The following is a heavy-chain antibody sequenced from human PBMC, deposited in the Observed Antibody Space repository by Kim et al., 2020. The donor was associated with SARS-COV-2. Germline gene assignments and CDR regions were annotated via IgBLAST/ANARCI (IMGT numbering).Heavy chain of an antibody. CDR1: GGTFSSYA. CDR2: IIPIFDTA. CDR3: AAGDISIAAAGTSYYYYYGMDV. J-gene: IGHJ6*02. Sequence: SVKVSCKASGGTFSSYAISWVRQAPGQGLEWMGGIIPIFDTANYAQKLQGRVTITADESTSTAYMELSSLRSEDTAVYYCAAGDISIAAAGTSYYYYYGMDVWGQGTTVTVSS. D-gene: IGHD6-13*01. V-gene: IGHV1-69*13.